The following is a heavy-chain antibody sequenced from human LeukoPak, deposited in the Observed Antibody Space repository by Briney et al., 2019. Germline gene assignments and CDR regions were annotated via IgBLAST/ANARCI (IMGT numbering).Heavy chain of an antibody. CDR1: GYTLAELS. D-gene: IGHD5-12*01. J-gene: IGHJ6*02. V-gene: IGHV1-24*01. CDR3: ARDEIVATMDYYYAMDV. CDR2: VNPEDGET. Sequence: ASVKVSCKVSGYTLAELSIHWVRQAPGKGLEWMGGVNPEDGETIYAQKFQGRVTMTEDTPIDTTYMEVSSLRSEDTAVYYCARDEIVATMDYYYAMDVWGQGTTVTVSS.